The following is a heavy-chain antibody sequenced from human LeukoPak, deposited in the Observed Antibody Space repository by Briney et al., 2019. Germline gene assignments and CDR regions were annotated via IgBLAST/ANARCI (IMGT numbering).Heavy chain of an antibody. D-gene: IGHD5-18*01. CDR2: ISSTGGTA. J-gene: IGHJ4*02. CDR3: ATYRQVLLPFES. CDR1: GFTFSSFG. Sequence: GGSLRLSCAASGFTFSSFGMSWVRQAPGKGLEWVSAISSTGGTAYYADSVKGRFTISRDNSKNTLYLQMNSLRAEDTAIYYCATYRQVLLPFESWGQGTLVTVSS. V-gene: IGHV3-23*01.